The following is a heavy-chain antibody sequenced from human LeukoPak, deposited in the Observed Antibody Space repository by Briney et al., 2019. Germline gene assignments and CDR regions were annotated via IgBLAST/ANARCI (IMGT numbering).Heavy chain of an antibody. CDR3: ARGVAARPDYYYYGMDV. V-gene: IGHV4-59*01. J-gene: IGHJ6*02. Sequence: PSETLSLTCTVSGGSISSYYWSWIRQPPGKGLEWIGYIYYGGSTNYNPSLKSRVTISVDTSKNQFSLKLSSVTAADTAVYYCARGVAARPDYYYYGMDVWGQGTTVTVSS. CDR1: GGSISSYY. CDR2: IYYGGST. D-gene: IGHD6-6*01.